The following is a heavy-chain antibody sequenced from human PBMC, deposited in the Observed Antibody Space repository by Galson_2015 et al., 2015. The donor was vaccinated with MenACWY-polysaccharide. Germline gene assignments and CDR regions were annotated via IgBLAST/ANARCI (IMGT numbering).Heavy chain of an antibody. D-gene: IGHD3-10*01. J-gene: IGHJ6*02. Sequence: SLRLSCAVSGFIFSDYAIHWVRQAPGKGLEWMAVISYDGSNKYYLESVNGRFTISRDNSKDMVYLHMHSLRGEDTAVYFCAKDRPLRGLSVFYYGMDVWGRGTTVIVSS. CDR3: AKDRPLRGLSVFYYGMDV. V-gene: IGHV3-30*18. CDR2: ISYDGSNK. CDR1: GFIFSDYA.